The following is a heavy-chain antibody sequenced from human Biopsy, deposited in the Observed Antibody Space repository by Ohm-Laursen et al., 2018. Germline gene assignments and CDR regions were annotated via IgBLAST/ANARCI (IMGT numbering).Heavy chain of an antibody. J-gene: IGHJ6*02. CDR3: ARDETGSSVFGPYYYGMDV. Sequence: ASVKVSCKVSGDRFTEFSINWVRQAPGQELEWMGIINPTGGTTSYAEKFQGRVTLTRDTSTGTVYLELNSLIYEDTALYYCARDETGSSVFGPYYYGMDVWGQGTTVTVSS. CDR1: GDRFTEFS. V-gene: IGHV1-46*01. CDR2: INPTGGTT. D-gene: IGHD3-9*01.